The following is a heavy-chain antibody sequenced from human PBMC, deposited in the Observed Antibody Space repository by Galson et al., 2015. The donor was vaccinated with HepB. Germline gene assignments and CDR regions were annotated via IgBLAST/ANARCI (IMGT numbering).Heavy chain of an antibody. D-gene: IGHD4-17*01. J-gene: IGHJ3*02. CDR2: INPNSGGT. V-gene: IGHV1-2*02. Sequence: SVKVSCKASGYTFTGYYMHWVRQAPGQGLEWMGWINPNSGGTNYAQKFQGRVTMTRDTSISTAYMELSRLRSDDTAVYYCARGSLVMTTVTTSAFDIWGQGTMVTVSS. CDR3: ARGSLVMTTVTTSAFDI. CDR1: GYTFTGYY.